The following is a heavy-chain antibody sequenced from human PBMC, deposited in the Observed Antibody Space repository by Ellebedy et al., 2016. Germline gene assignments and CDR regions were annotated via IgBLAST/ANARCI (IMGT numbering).Heavy chain of an antibody. V-gene: IGHV3-30*03. D-gene: IGHD5-12*01. Sequence: GGSLRLSCAASGFTFSSYGMHWVSQAPGKGLEWVAVISYDGSNKYYADSVKGRFTISRDNSKNTLYMKMNSLRAEDTAVYYCARSGGYANYYYYYGMDVWGQGTTVTVSS. CDR2: ISYDGSNK. CDR3: ARSGGYANYYYYYGMDV. J-gene: IGHJ6*02. CDR1: GFTFSSYG.